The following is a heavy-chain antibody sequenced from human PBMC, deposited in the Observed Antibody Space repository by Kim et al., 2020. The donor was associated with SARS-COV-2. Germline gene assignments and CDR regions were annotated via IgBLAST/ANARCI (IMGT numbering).Heavy chain of an antibody. CDR1: GGSISSSSYY. Sequence: SETLSLTCTVSGGSISSSSYYWGWIRQPPGKGLEWIGSIYYSGSTYYNPSLKSRVTISVDTSKNQFSLKLSSVTAADTAVYYCAREGPNYYDSSGYSGTWGQGTLVTVSS. D-gene: IGHD3-22*01. V-gene: IGHV4-39*02. CDR3: AREGPNYYDSSGYSGT. J-gene: IGHJ5*02. CDR2: IYYSGST.